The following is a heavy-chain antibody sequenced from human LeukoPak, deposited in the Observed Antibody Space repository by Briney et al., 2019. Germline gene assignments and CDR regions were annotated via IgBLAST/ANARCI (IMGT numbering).Heavy chain of an antibody. J-gene: IGHJ4*02. CDR2: VTGPGDTT. Sequence: GGSLRLSCATSGFTFTNYAMNWVRQAPGKGLEWVSAVTGPGDTTYYADSVKGRFFISSDSSQNLVHLQMNSLTVEDTAVYYCARAQGALDYWGQGTLVTVSS. V-gene: IGHV3-23*01. CDR3: ARAQGALDY. D-gene: IGHD1-26*01. CDR1: GFTFTNYA.